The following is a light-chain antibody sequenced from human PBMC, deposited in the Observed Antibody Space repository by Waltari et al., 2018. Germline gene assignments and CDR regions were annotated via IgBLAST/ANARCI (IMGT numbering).Light chain of an antibody. J-gene: IGLJ2*01. Sequence: QSALNQPPSASGSPGQSATISCPGTSSDVGGYNYVSWYQQHPGKAPKLMIYEVSKRPSGVPDRFSGSKSGNTASLTVSGLQAEDEADYYCSSYAGSTLFGGGTKLTVL. CDR3: SSYAGSTL. CDR1: SSDVGGYNY. V-gene: IGLV2-8*01. CDR2: EVS.